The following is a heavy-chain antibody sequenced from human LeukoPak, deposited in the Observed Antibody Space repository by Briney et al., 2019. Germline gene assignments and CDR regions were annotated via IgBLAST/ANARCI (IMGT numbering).Heavy chain of an antibody. CDR2: IYYSGTT. J-gene: IGHJ6*02. V-gene: IGHV4-31*03. CDR3: ARGGYYYYYGMDV. Sequence: SQTLSLTCTVSGGSISSGGYYWSWIRQHPGKGLEWIWYIYYSGTTYYNPSLKSRVTTSMDTSKNQFSLKLSSVTAEDTAVYYCARGGYYYYYGMDVWGQGTTVTVSS. CDR1: GGSISSGGYY.